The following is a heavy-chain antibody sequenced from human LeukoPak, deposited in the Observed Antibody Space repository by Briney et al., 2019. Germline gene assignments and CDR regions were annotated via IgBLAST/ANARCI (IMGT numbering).Heavy chain of an antibody. CDR2: ISSSSSYI. V-gene: IGHV3-21*01. CDR3: ARDTCSSTSCYDDY. Sequence: GGSLRLSCAAPGFTFSSYSMNWVRQAPGKGLEWVSSISSSSSYIYYADSVKGRFTISRDNAKNSLYLQMNSLRAEDTAVYYCARDTCSSTSCYDDYWGQGTLVTVSS. D-gene: IGHD2-2*01. CDR1: GFTFSSYS. J-gene: IGHJ4*02.